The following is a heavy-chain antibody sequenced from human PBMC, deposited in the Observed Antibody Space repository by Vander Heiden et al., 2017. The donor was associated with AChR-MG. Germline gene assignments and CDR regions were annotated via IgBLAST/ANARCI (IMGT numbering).Heavy chain of an antibody. J-gene: IGHJ5*02. CDR2: INHSGST. Sequence: QVQLQQWGAGLLKPSETLSLTCAVYGGSFSGYYWSWIRQPPGKGLEWIGEINHSGSTNYNPSLKSRVTISVDTSKNQFSLKLSSVTAADTAVYYCARGLRITIFGVVIIRGNWFDPWGQGTLVTVSS. CDR1: GGSFSGYY. V-gene: IGHV4-34*01. CDR3: ARGLRITIFGVVIIRGNWFDP. D-gene: IGHD3-3*01.